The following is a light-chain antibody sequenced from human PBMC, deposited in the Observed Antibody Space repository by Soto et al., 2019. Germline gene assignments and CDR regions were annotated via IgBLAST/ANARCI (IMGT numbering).Light chain of an antibody. J-gene: IGLJ1*01. V-gene: IGLV2-14*01. CDR3: TSYTSSGTYV. Sequence: QSVLTQPASVSGSPGQSITISCTGTNSDVGGYKYVSWYQQHPGKAPKVMIFDVSNRPSGVSNRFSGSKSGNTASLTISGLKAEDEADYYCTSYTSSGTYVFGTGTKLTVL. CDR1: NSDVGGYKY. CDR2: DVS.